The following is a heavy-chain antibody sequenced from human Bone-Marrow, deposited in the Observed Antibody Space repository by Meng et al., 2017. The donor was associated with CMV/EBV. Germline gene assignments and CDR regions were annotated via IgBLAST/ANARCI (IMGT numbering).Heavy chain of an antibody. CDR3: ARLSRMIAARPWPAFDI. D-gene: IGHD6-6*01. J-gene: IGHJ3*02. Sequence: ASVKVSCKASGYTFTSYGISWVRQAPGQGLEWMGWISAYNGNTNYAQKLQGRVTMTTDTSTSTAYMELSSLRSEDTAVYYCARLSRMIAARPWPAFDIWGQGTMVTVSS. V-gene: IGHV1-18*01. CDR1: GYTFTSYG. CDR2: ISAYNGNT.